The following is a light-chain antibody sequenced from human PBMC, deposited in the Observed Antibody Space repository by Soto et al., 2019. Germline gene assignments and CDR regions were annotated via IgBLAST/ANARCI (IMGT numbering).Light chain of an antibody. CDR2: SNN. V-gene: IGLV1-44*01. Sequence: QSVLTQPPSASGTPGQRVTISCSGSSSNIGSNTVNWYQQLPGTAPKLLIYSNNQRASGVPDRFSGSKSGTSASLAISGLQSEDEADYYCAAWDDSLNGVVFGGGTKLNVL. CDR3: AAWDDSLNGVV. CDR1: SSNIGSNT. J-gene: IGLJ2*01.